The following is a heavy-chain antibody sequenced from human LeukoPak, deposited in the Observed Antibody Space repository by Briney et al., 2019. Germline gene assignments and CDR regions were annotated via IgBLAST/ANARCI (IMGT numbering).Heavy chain of an antibody. V-gene: IGHV3-53*01. CDR3: AREGLARNYYDSSGIRGY. CDR1: VFTVCSNY. D-gene: IGHD3-22*01. Sequence: GGSPRLSCAESVFTVCSNYMSWVRQAPRKRLEWGSVIYSGGGTYYADSAKCRVPISRDNSKNTLYLQMNRLRAEDTAVYYCAREGLARNYYDSSGIRGYWGQGTLVTVSS. CDR2: IYSGGGT. J-gene: IGHJ4*02.